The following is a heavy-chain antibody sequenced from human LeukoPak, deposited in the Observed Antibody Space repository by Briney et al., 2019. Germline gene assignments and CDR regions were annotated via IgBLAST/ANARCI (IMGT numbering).Heavy chain of an antibody. CDR1: GGSLSSYY. CDR3: ARRHGSGSFDY. D-gene: IGHD3-10*01. V-gene: IGHV4-4*09. J-gene: IGHJ4*02. CDR2: IYTSGST. Sequence: SETLSLTCTVSGGSLSSYYWSWIRQPPGKGLEWIGYIYTSGSTNYNPSLKSRVTISVDTSKNQFSLKLSSVTAADTAAYYCARRHGSGSFDYWGQGTLVTVSS.